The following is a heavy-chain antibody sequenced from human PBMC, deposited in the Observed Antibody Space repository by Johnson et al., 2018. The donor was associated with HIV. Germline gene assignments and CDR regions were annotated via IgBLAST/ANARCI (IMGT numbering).Heavy chain of an antibody. J-gene: IGHJ3*01. CDR1: GFTFSSYA. CDR2: ISYDGSNK. Sequence: QMQLVESGGGVVQPGRSLRLSCAASGFTFSSYAMHWVRQAPGKGLEWVAVISYDGSNKYYADSVKGRFTISRDNSKNTLYLQMNSLSAEDTAVYYCAKDLSWGAAGTGNAFDVWGQGTMVTVSS. CDR3: AKDLSWGAAGTGNAFDV. D-gene: IGHD6-13*01. V-gene: IGHV3-30-3*01.